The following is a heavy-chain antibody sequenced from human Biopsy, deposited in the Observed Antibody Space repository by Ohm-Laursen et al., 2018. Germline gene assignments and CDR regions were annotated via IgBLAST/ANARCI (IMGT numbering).Heavy chain of an antibody. V-gene: IGHV1-2*02. CDR2: IYPNSGDT. J-gene: IGHJ4*02. CDR3: ARDLLEWSLPS. Sequence: SVKASCKASGDAFLGYYLHWVRQAPGQGLEWMGSIYPNSGDTDFAQKFQGRVSMTRDTSVSTAYLELSSLRSDDTAIYYCARDLLEWSLPSWGQGTLVTVSS. D-gene: IGHD3-3*01. CDR1: GDAFLGYY.